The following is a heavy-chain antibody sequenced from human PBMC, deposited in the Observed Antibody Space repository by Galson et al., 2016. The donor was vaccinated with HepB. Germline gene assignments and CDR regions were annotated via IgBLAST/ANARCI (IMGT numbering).Heavy chain of an antibody. V-gene: IGHV4-39*01. CDR2: IRSDGST. D-gene: IGHD1-26*01. Sequence: SETLSLTCSVSGDSITSSGYYWGWIRQRPGKGLEWIGSIRSDGSTYYSPSLKSRVTISVDTSKNQFSLRLTSVTAADTAVYYCARPVGRGAYAYWGQGTLVTVSS. CDR3: ARPVGRGAYAY. CDR1: GDSITSSGYY. J-gene: IGHJ4*02.